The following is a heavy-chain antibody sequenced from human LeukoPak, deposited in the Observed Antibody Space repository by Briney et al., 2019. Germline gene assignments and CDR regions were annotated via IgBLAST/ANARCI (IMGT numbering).Heavy chain of an antibody. CDR3: AKVDLGEYYYYYYGMDV. Sequence: PGGSLRLSCAASGFTFSSYGMHWVRQAPGKGLEWVAVISYDGSNKYYADSVKGRFTISRDNSKNTLYLQMNSLRAEDTAVYYCAKVDLGEYYYYYYGMDVWGQGTTVTVSS. V-gene: IGHV3-30*18. CDR2: ISYDGSNK. J-gene: IGHJ6*02. CDR1: GFTFSSYG. D-gene: IGHD4-17*01.